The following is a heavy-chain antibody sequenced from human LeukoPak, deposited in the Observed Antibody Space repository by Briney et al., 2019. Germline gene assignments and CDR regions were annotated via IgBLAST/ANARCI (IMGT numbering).Heavy chain of an antibody. V-gene: IGHV3-21*01. CDR3: ARGRTYDFWSGREKYYFDY. CDR1: GFTFSSYS. CDR2: ISSSSSYI. Sequence: GGSLRLSCAASGFTFSSYSMNWVRQAPGKGLEWVSSISSSSSYIYYADSVKGRFTISRDNAKNSLYLQMNSLRAEDTAVYYCARGRTYDFWSGREKYYFDYWGQGTLVTVSS. D-gene: IGHD3-3*01. J-gene: IGHJ4*02.